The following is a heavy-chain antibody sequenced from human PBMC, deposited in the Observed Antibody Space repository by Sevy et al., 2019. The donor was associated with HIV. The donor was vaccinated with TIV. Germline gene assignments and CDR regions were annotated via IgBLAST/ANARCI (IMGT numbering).Heavy chain of an antibody. D-gene: IGHD5-18*01. CDR2: ISSSSSYI. J-gene: IGHJ6*03. CDR3: ARDGDTAMVTPDYYYYMDV. V-gene: IGHV3-21*01. Sequence: GGSLRLSCAASGFTFSSYSMNWVRQAPGKGLEWVSSISSSSSYIYYADSVKGRFTISRDNAKNSLYLQMNSLRAEDRAVYYCARDGDTAMVTPDYYYYMDVGGKGTTVTVSS. CDR1: GFTFSSYS.